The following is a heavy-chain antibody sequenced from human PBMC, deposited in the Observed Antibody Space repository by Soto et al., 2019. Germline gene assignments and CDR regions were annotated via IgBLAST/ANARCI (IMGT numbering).Heavy chain of an antibody. J-gene: IGHJ3*02. CDR3: ARPRYPFNGYSGYDSDAFDI. CDR1: GFTFSSYW. CDR2: IKQDGSEK. Sequence: GGSLRLSCAASGFTFSSYWMSWVRQAPGKGLEWVANIKQDGSEKYYVDSVKGRFTISRDNAKNSLYLQMNSLRAEDTAVYYCARPRYPFNGYSGYDSDAFDIWGQGTMVTVSS. D-gene: IGHD5-12*01. V-gene: IGHV3-7*01.